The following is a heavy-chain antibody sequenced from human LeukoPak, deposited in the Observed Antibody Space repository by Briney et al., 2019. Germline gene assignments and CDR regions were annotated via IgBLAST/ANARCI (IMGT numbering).Heavy chain of an antibody. CDR1: GFTFNSYS. J-gene: IGHJ4*02. CDR3: AKAPVTTCSGAYCYPFDY. Sequence: GGSLRLSCAASGFTFNSYSMHWVRQAPGKGLEWVTAISDDETYKFYADSVKGRFTISRDSSKNTLYLQMNRLRAEDAAVYYCAKAPVTTCSGAYCYPFDYWGQGTLVTVSS. CDR2: ISDDETYK. D-gene: IGHD2-21*01. V-gene: IGHV3-30-3*01.